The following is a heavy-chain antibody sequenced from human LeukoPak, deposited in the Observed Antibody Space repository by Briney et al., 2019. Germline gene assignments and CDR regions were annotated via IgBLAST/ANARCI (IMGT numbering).Heavy chain of an antibody. V-gene: IGHV4-39*01. CDR1: GGSISKNSYY. CDR3: ARQRRGYSDY. D-gene: IGHD3-22*01. Sequence: SETLSLTCTVSGGSISKNSYYWGWIRRPPGKGLEWIGSIYDSGSTYYNPSLKSRVSISVDTSKNKFSLKLSSVTAADTAVYYCARQRRGYSDYWGQGTLVTVSS. J-gene: IGHJ4*02. CDR2: IYDSGST.